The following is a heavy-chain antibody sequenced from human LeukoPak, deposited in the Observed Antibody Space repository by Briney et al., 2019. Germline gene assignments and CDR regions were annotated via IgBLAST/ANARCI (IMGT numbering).Heavy chain of an antibody. Sequence: GGSLRLSCAASGFTFSSYAMSWVRQAPGKGLEWVSSISGSGGGTFYADSVKGRFTISRDNSKNTLYLQMDSLRAEDTAVYYRAKDYLDISGYYNYDAFHIWGQGTMVTVSS. D-gene: IGHD3-22*01. J-gene: IGHJ3*02. CDR1: GFTFSSYA. CDR3: AKDYLDISGYYNYDAFHI. CDR2: ISGSGGGT. V-gene: IGHV3-23*01.